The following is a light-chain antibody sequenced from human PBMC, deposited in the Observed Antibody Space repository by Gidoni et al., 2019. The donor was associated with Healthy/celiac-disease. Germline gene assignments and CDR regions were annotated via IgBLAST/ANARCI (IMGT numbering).Light chain of an antibody. CDR3: NSRDSSGNHV. V-gene: IGLV3-19*01. CDR2: GKN. CDR1: SLRSYY. Sequence: SSELTQDPAVSVVLGQTVRITCQGDSLRSYYASWYQQKPGQAPVLVIYGKNNRPSGIPDRFSGSSSGNTASVTITGAQAGDEADYYCNSRDSSGNHVFGTGTKVTVL. J-gene: IGLJ1*01.